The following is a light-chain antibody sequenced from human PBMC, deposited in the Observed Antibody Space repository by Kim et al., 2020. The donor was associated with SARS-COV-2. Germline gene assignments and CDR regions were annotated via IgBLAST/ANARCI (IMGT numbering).Light chain of an antibody. CDR2: SAS. Sequence: LSPGASATLSCSATQSIRNNYLAWYQHKPGQAPRLLMSSASVRASGIPDRFSGSGSGTDFTLTINSLESEDFAVYYCHQYGTSQYTFGQGTKLEI. V-gene: IGKV3-20*01. CDR3: HQYGTSQYT. J-gene: IGKJ2*01. CDR1: QSIRNNY.